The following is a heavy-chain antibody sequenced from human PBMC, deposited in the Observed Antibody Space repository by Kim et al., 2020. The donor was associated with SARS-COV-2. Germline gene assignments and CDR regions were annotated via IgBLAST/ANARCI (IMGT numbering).Heavy chain of an antibody. V-gene: IGHV3-73*01. D-gene: IGHD3-3*01. CDR3: TRLTTSGETY. J-gene: IGHJ4*02. CDR2: YAT. Sequence: YATAYSASVKGRFTTARDDSKNTAYLQLSSLRAEDTAVYYCTRLTTSGETYWGQGTLVTVSS.